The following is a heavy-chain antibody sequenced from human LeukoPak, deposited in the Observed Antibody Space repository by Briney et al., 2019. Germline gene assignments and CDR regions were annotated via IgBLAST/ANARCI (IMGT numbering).Heavy chain of an antibody. CDR2: ISSDGSGT. CDR1: GCTFSSYW. D-gene: IGHD3-10*01. CDR3: TRFSMARGLKDYMDV. V-gene: IGHV3-74*01. Sequence: GGSLRLSCAASGCTFSSYWMHWVRQVPGKGLVWVSRISSDGSGTTYADSVRGRFTISRDNAMNMLYLQMSSLRAEDTAVYYCTRFSMARGLKDYMDVWGEGTTVTVSS. J-gene: IGHJ6*03.